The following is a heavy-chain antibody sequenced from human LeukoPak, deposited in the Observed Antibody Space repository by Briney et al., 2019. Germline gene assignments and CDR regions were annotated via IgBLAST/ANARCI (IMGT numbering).Heavy chain of an antibody. CDR2: IYHSGNA. CDR1: GYSISCGYY. V-gene: IGHV4-38-2*01. J-gene: IGHJ4*02. D-gene: IGHD6-19*01. CDR3: ARGWFHGDY. Sequence: SETLSLTCAVSGYSISCGYYWDWIRQPPGKGLEWIGSIYHSGNAYYNPSLKSRVTISLDTSKNQFSLKLSSVTAADTAVYYCARGWFHGDYWGQGTLVTVSS.